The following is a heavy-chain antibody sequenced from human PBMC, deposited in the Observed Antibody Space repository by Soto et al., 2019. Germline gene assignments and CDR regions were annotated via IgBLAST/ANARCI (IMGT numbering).Heavy chain of an antibody. J-gene: IGHJ4*02. CDR1: GFPFSSYF. V-gene: IGHV3-21*04. CDR2: ISDKT. Sequence: PGGSLKLSCVASGFPFSSYFMAWVRQAPGKGLEWVATISDKTYYADSVKGRFTISRDNSKNTLDLQMNTLRAEDTAVYYCARDGRPHDYGDYVSDYWGQGTLVTVSS. D-gene: IGHD4-17*01. CDR3: ARDGRPHDYGDYVSDY.